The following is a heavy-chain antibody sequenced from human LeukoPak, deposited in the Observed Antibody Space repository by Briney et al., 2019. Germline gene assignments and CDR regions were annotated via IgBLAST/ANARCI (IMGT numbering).Heavy chain of an antibody. D-gene: IGHD1-26*01. J-gene: IGHJ3*02. Sequence: GGSLRLSCAASGYTFSDYWMSWLRQAPGKGLEWVANIKKDGSEKSYVDSVKGRFTISRDNAKNSLYLQMNSLRAEDTALYYCAKATDSGSYKGFDAFDIWGQGTMVTVSS. CDR2: IKKDGSEK. CDR3: AKATDSGSYKGFDAFDI. CDR1: GYTFSDYW. V-gene: IGHV3-7*03.